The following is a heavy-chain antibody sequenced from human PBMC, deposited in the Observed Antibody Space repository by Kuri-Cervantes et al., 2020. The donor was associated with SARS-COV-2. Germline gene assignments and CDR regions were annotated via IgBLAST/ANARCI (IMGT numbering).Heavy chain of an antibody. CDR3: ARGADFSGYYFNPYYYYYMDA. CDR2: IYHSGST. D-gene: IGHD3-22*01. Sequence: SETLSLTCAVSGYSISSGYYWGWIRQPPGKGLEWIGSIYHSGSTYYNPSLKSRVTISVDTSKNQFSLKLSSVTAADTAVYYCARGADFSGYYFNPYYYYYMDAWGKGTTVTVSS. CDR1: GYSISSGYY. V-gene: IGHV4-38-2*01. J-gene: IGHJ6*03.